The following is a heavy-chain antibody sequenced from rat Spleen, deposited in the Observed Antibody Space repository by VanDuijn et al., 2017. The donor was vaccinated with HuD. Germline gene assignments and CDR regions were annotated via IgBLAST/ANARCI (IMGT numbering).Heavy chain of an antibody. J-gene: IGHJ4*01. V-gene: IGHV2-43*01. Sequence: QVQLKESGPGLVQPSQTLSLTCNVSGFSLSSYHVSWVRQPPGKGLEWMGVMWSGGSTAYNSALKSRLSISRDTSKSQVFLKMNSLQTEDTAIYYCTRGDSGGVMDAWGQGASVTVSS. CDR1: GFSLSSYH. CDR3: TRGDSGGVMDA. CDR2: MWSGGST. D-gene: IGHD1-1*01.